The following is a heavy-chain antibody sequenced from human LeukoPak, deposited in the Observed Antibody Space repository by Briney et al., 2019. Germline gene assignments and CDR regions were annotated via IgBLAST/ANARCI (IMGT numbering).Heavy chain of an antibody. CDR3: ASLNTYGNHYFDY. D-gene: IGHD4-17*01. V-gene: IGHV3-66*01. CDR2: IYSDGST. J-gene: IGHJ4*02. Sequence: GGSLRLSCVASGFTVSTNYMSWVRQAPGKGLEWVSFIYSDGSTYYADSVKGRLTISRDNSKNTLYLQMNSLRAEDTAVYYCASLNTYGNHYFDYWGQGTLVTVSS. CDR1: GFTVSTNY.